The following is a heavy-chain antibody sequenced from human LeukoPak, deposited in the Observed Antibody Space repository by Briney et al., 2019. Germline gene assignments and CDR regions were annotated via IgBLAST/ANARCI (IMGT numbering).Heavy chain of an antibody. CDR1: GFTFDDYG. CDR2: INWNGGST. D-gene: IGHD2-15*01. V-gene: IGHV3-20*04. J-gene: IGHJ4*02. CDR3: AKEDCSGGRCYSLHY. Sequence: GGSLGLSCAASGFTFDDYGMTWVRQTPGKGLEWVSTINWNGGSTAYADSAKGRFTISRDNAKNSLYLQMNSLRAEDAAVYYCAKEDCSGGRCYSLHYWGQGTLVTVSS.